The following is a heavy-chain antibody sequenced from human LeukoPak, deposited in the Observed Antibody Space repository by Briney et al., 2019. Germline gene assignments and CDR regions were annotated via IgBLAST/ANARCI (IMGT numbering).Heavy chain of an antibody. CDR3: ARVIVVVPAASIPTNYYYYGMDV. Sequence: SETLSLTCAVYGGSFSGYHCSWIRQPPGKGLEWIGELHDSGSTKYNPFLKSRVIILVDTSKNQFSLKLSSVTAADTAVYYCARVIVVVPAASIPTNYYYYGMDVWGQGTTVTVSS. J-gene: IGHJ6*02. V-gene: IGHV4-34*01. D-gene: IGHD2-2*01. CDR2: LHDSGST. CDR1: GGSFSGYH.